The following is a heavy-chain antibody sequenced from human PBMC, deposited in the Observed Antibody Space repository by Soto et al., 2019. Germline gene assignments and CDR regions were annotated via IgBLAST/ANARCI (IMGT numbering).Heavy chain of an antibody. J-gene: IGHJ6*02. V-gene: IGHV1-69*13. D-gene: IGHD6-19*01. CDR1: GGTFSSYA. CDR3: ARVPRAVAGTNNQFFYYYGMDV. CDR2: IIPIFGTA. Sequence: VKVSCKASGGTFSSYAISWVRQAPGQGLEWMGGIIPIFGTANYAQKFQGRVTITADESTSTAYMELSSLRSEDTAVYYCARVPRAVAGTNNQFFYYYGMDVWGQGTTVT.